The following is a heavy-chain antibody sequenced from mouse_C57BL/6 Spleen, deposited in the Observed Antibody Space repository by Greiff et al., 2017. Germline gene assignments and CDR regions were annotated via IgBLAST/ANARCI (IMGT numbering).Heavy chain of an antibody. CDR3: ARASSSYYFDY. D-gene: IGHD1-1*01. J-gene: IGHJ2*01. CDR2: IDPSDSYT. V-gene: IGHV1-69*01. CDR1: GYTFTSYW. Sequence: QVQLQQPGAELVMPGASVKLSCKASGYTFTSYWMHWVKQRPGQGLEWIGEIDPSDSYTNSNQKFKGKSTLTVDKSSSTAYMQLSSRTSEDSAVYYCARASSSYYFDYWGQGTTLTVSS.